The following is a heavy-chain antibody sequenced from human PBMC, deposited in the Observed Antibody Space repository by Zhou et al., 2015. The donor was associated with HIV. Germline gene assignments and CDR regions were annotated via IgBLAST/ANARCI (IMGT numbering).Heavy chain of an antibody. J-gene: IGHJ3*02. D-gene: IGHD2-15*01. Sequence: QVQLVQSGAEVKKPGSSVKVSCKASGGTFSSYAISVGATRPLDEGLEWSGEGSLPIFGTANYAQKFQGRVTITADESTSTAYMELSSLRSEDTAVYYCATYCSGGSCQAEDAFDMWGRRDKGHRLF. CDR3: ATYCSGGSCQAEDAFDM. V-gene: IGHV1-69*01. CDR2: SLPIFGTA. CDR1: GGTFSSYA.